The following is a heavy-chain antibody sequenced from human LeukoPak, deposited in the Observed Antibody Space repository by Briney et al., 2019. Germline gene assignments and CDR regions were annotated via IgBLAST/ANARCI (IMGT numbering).Heavy chain of an antibody. CDR1: GYSFTNYW. D-gene: IGHD2-2*01. Sequence: GASLKISCKVSGYSFTNYWITWVRQLPGKGLEWMGRIDPSDSYTKYSPPFQGLVSISADKSIATSYLQWSSLEASDTAMYSCARHAGDGGAFDVWGQGTMVTVSS. CDR3: ARHAGDGGAFDV. J-gene: IGHJ3*01. CDR2: IDPSDSYT. V-gene: IGHV5-10-1*01.